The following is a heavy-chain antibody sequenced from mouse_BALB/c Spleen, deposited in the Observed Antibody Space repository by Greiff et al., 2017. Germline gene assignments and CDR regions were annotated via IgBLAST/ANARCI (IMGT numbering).Heavy chain of an antibody. J-gene: IGHJ4*01. V-gene: IGHV5-9-3*01. Sequence: DVHLVESGGGLVKPGGSLKLSCAASGFTFSSYAMSWVRQTPEKRLEWVATISSGGSYTYYPDSVKGRFTISRDNAKNTLYLQMSSLRSEDTAMYYCARPLTTVVATKAMDYWGQGTSVTVSS. D-gene: IGHD1-1*01. CDR1: GFTFSSYA. CDR2: ISSGGSYT. CDR3: ARPLTTVVATKAMDY.